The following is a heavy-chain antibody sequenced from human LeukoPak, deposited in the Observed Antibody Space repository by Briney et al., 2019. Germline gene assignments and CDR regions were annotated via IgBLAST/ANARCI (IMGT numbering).Heavy chain of an antibody. CDR1: GYTFTDYY. CDR3: ARVTSGIAAVSLRGGY. Sequence: PWASVKVSCKASGYTFTDYYMHWVRQAPGQGLEWMGWINPYTGGTNYAQKFQGRVTMTRDTSITTAYMELSSLSSDDTAVYYCARVTSGIAAVSLRGGYWGQGTLVTVSS. CDR2: INPYTGGT. J-gene: IGHJ4*02. V-gene: IGHV1-2*02. D-gene: IGHD6-13*01.